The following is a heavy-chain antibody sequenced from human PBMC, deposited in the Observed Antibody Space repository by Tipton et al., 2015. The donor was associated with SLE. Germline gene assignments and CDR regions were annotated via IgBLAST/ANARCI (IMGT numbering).Heavy chain of an antibody. V-gene: IGHV4-31*03. Sequence: TLSLTCSVSGGSISSGGYYWSWIRQSPGVGLEWIGYIYDTGSTYYNPSLRSRVTISVDTSKNQFSLNLSSVTAADTAVYYCARAFGAHDAFDIWGQGTMVPVSS. CDR2: IYDTGST. D-gene: IGHD3-10*01. J-gene: IGHJ3*02. CDR1: GGSISSGGYY. CDR3: ARAFGAHDAFDI.